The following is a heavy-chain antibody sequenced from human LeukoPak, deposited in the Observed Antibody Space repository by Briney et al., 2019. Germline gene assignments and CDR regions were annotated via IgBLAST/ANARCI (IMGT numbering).Heavy chain of an antibody. V-gene: IGHV3-23*01. J-gene: IGHJ5*02. CDR2: ISGSGGST. CDR1: GFTFSSYS. Sequence: PGGSLRLSCAASGFTFSSYSMNWVRQAPGKGLEWVSAISGSGGSTYYADSVKGRFTISRDNSKNTLYLQMNSLRAEDTAVYYCAKAEGGAAAGTNWFDPWGQGTLVTVSS. CDR3: AKAEGGAAAGTNWFDP. D-gene: IGHD6-13*01.